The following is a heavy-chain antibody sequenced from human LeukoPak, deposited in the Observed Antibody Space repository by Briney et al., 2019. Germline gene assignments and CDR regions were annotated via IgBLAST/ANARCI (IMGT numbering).Heavy chain of an antibody. V-gene: IGHV3-7*01. Sequence: GGPLRLSCAASGFTFSRYWMTWIRQAPGKGLEWVTNIKQDGSEKYYVDSVKGRFTISRDNAKNSLYLQMNSLRAEDTAVYYCARDTGGGYSCYDCWGQGTLVTVSS. CDR3: ARDTGGGYSCYDC. D-gene: IGHD5-18*01. CDR1: GFTFSRYW. J-gene: IGHJ4*02. CDR2: IKQDGSEK.